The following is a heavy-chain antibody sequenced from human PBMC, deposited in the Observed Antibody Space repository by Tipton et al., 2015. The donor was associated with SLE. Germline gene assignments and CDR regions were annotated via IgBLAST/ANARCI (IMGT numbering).Heavy chain of an antibody. V-gene: IGHV4-61*01. CDR2: VYSSGFS. Sequence: TLSLTCTVSGGSMNSVPYSWTWIRQPPGKGLEWVGYVYSSGFSDYNPSLRSRVTISLDTSKNQFSLRLSSATAADTAVYYCARVGHGFDDSGYNSHYYYYMDVWGKGTTVTVSS. J-gene: IGHJ6*03. D-gene: IGHD3-22*01. CDR3: ARVGHGFDDSGYNSHYYYYMDV. CDR1: GGSMNSVPYS.